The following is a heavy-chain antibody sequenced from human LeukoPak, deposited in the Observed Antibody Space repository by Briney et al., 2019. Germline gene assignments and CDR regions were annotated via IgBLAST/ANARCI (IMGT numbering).Heavy chain of an antibody. CDR1: GFTFSSYA. J-gene: IGHJ4*02. CDR2: ISGSGGST. D-gene: IGHD3-10*01. CDR3: AKGAHVLLWFGELLPTDY. V-gene: IGHV3-23*01. Sequence: AGGSLRLSCAASGFTFSSYAMSWVRQAPGKGLEWVSAISGSGGSTYYADSVKGRFTISRDNSKNTLYLQMNSLRAEDTAVYYCAKGAHVLLWFGELLPTDYWGQATLVTVSS.